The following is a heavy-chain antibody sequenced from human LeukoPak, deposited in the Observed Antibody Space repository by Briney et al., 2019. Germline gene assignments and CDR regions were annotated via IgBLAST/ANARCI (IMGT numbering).Heavy chain of an antibody. CDR2: ISSSSSYI. Sequence: GGSLRLSCAASGFTFSSYSMNWVRQAPGKGLEWVSSISSSSSYIYYADSVKGRFTISRDNAKNSLYLQMNSLRAEDTAVYYCARAYSSGWYEAFDIWGQGTMVTVSS. D-gene: IGHD6-19*01. V-gene: IGHV3-21*01. CDR1: GFTFSSYS. CDR3: ARAYSSGWYEAFDI. J-gene: IGHJ3*02.